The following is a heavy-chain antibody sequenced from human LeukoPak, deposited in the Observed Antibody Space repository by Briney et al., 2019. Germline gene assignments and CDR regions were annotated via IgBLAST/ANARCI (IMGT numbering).Heavy chain of an antibody. CDR1: GFTFSSYS. D-gene: IGHD3-22*01. CDR3: ARDYYDSSGDAFDI. CDR2: ISSSSSTI. J-gene: IGHJ3*02. V-gene: IGHV3-48*01. Sequence: PGRSLRLSCAASGFTFSSYSMNWVRQAPGKGLEWVSYISSSSSTIYYADSVKGRFTISRDNAKNSLYLQMNSLRAEDTAVYYCARDYYDSSGDAFDIWGQGTMVTVSS.